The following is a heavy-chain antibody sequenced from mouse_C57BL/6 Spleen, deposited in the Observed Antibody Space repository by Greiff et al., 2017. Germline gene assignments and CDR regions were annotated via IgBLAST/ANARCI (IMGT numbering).Heavy chain of an antibody. D-gene: IGHD1-1*01. J-gene: IGHJ3*01. V-gene: IGHV1-80*01. CDR3: ATGGYGNAWFAY. Sequence: QVQLKESGAELVKPGASVKISCKASGYAFSSYWMNWVKQRPGKGLEWIGQIYPGDGDTNYNGKFKGKATLTADKSSSTAYMQLSSLTSEDSAVYFCATGGYGNAWFAYWGQGTLVTVSA. CDR2: IYPGDGDT. CDR1: GYAFSSYW.